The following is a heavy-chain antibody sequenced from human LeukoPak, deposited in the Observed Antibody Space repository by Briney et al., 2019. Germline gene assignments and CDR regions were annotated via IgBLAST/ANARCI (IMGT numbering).Heavy chain of an antibody. CDR2: IYYSGST. J-gene: IGHJ5*02. D-gene: IGHD1-7*01. CDR3: ARSYNWNYGWFDP. Sequence: SETLSLTCAVSGGSISSGSYYWSWIRQPPGKGLEWIGYIYYSGSTNYNPSLKSRVTISVDTSKNQFSLKLSSVTAADTAVYYCARSYNWNYGWFDPWGQGTLVTVSS. CDR1: GGSISSGSYY. V-gene: IGHV4-61*01.